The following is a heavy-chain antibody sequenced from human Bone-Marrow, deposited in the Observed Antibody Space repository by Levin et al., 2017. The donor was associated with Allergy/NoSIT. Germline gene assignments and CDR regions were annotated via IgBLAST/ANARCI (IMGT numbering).Heavy chain of an antibody. J-gene: IGHJ6*02. CDR1: GGTFSSYA. D-gene: IGHD2-2*01. CDR3: GIVVVPAAKKLDYYYGMDV. V-gene: IGHV1-69*01. CDR2: IIPIFGTA. Sequence: KISCKASGGTFSSYAISWVRQAPGQGLEWMGGIIPIFGTANYAQKFQGRVTTLADESTSTAYMELSSLRSEDTAVYYCGIVVVPAAKKLDYYYGMDVWGQGTTVTVSS.